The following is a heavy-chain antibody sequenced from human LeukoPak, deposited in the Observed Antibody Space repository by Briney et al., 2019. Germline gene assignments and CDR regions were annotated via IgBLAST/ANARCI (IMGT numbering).Heavy chain of an antibody. D-gene: IGHD3-16*01. V-gene: IGHV3-20*04. Sequence: GGSLRLSCAASGFRFDDYGMTWVRQAPGKGLEWVSGINWNGISTGYADSVKGRFTISRDNAKNSLYLQMNSLRTEDMALYYCAKGGGGRLIYYYYMDVWGKGTTVTVSS. CDR2: INWNGIST. CDR3: AKGGGGRLIYYYYMDV. CDR1: GFRFDDYG. J-gene: IGHJ6*03.